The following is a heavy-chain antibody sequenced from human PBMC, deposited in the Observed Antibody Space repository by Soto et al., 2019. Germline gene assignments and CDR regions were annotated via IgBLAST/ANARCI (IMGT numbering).Heavy chain of an antibody. D-gene: IGHD2-15*01. J-gene: IGHJ4*02. CDR3: ARVLEYCGGGSCYSGTFDY. CDR1: GGTFSSYA. Sequence: GASVKVSCKASGGTFSSYAISWVRQAPGQGLEWMGGIIPIFGTANYAQKFQGRVTITADESTSTAYMELSSLRSEDTAVYYCARVLEYCGGGSCYSGTFDYWGKGTLVNVYS. V-gene: IGHV1-69*13. CDR2: IIPIFGTA.